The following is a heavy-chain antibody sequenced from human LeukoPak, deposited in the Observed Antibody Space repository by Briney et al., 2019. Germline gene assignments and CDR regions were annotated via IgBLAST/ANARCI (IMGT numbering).Heavy chain of an antibody. CDR1: GYTFTGYY. CDR2: IIPNSGGT. Sequence: GESPKVSCKASGYTFTGYYMHWVRQAPGQGLEWMGRIIPNSGGTNSGQKFQGRLTMTGDTSISTAYMELSRLSSDDTAVYYCARGDYDTSGYKFDYWGQGTLVTVSS. D-gene: IGHD3-22*01. V-gene: IGHV1-2*06. CDR3: ARGDYDTSGYKFDY. J-gene: IGHJ4*02.